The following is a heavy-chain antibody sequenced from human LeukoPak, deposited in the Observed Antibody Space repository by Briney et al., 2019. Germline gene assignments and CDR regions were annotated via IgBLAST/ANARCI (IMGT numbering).Heavy chain of an antibody. Sequence: GGSLRLSCAASRFTFSSYGMHWVRQAPGKGLEGVAFIRYDGSNKYYVDSVQGRFTISRDNSKNALYLQMNSLRDEDTAVYYCAKDGDFVWLLYHGIDYWGQGTLVTVSS. J-gene: IGHJ4*02. V-gene: IGHV3-30*02. CDR3: AKDGDFVWLLYHGIDY. D-gene: IGHD3-9*01. CDR2: IRYDGSNK. CDR1: RFTFSSYG.